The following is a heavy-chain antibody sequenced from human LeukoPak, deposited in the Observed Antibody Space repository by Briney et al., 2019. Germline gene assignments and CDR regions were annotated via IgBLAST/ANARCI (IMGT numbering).Heavy chain of an antibody. Sequence: SETLSLTCTVSGGSLSGYYWSWIRQPPGKGLEWIGYIYNSGNTNYNPSLKSRVIITADTSRNQFSLKLSSVTAADTTVYYCARRRSTFRHWGQGNLVTVSS. CDR1: GGSLSGYY. CDR3: ARRRSTFRH. J-gene: IGHJ4*02. CDR2: IYNSGNT. D-gene: IGHD2/OR15-2a*01. V-gene: IGHV4-59*01.